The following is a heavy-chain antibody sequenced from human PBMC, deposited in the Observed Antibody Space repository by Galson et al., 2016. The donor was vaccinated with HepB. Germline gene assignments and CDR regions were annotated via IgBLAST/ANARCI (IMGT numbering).Heavy chain of an antibody. CDR2: IKEDGSVK. CDR3: ARDMYTTARDY. V-gene: IGHV3-7*01. J-gene: IGHJ4*02. CDR1: GFPFRGFS. Sequence: SLRLSCAASGFPFRGFSMNWVRQAPGKGLERVANIKEDGSVKNYVDSVRGRFTISRDNAKNSLYLQMNNLRAEDTAVYYCARDMYTTARDYWGQGTLVTVSS. D-gene: IGHD2/OR15-2a*01.